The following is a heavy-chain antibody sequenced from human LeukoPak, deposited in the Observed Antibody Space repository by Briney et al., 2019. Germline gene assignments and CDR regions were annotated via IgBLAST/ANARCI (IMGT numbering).Heavy chain of an antibody. Sequence: GGSLRLSCAASGFTFDDYGMSWLRLAPGKGLEWISYISDSGSSIYYADSVKGRFTISRDNAENSLYLQMNSLRVEDTAVYYCAREGTIQLWPFFTWGQGTMVTVSS. J-gene: IGHJ3*01. V-gene: IGHV3-11*04. CDR1: GFTFDDYG. CDR2: ISDSGSSI. CDR3: AREGTIQLWPFFT. D-gene: IGHD5-18*01.